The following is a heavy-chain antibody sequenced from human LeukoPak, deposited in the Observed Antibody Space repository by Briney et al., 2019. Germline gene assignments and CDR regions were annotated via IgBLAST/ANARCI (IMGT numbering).Heavy chain of an antibody. V-gene: IGHV1-46*01. CDR2: INPSDGDT. D-gene: IGHD3-16*01. Sequence: ASVKVSCKASRYSFTSYYIHWVRQAPGEGLEWLGIINPSDGDTLYAQMFKGRVTLTRDTSTSTVYMELSSLKSEDTAVYFCARDQGRAADYVWGSYFDYWGQGALATVSS. CDR3: ARDQGRAADYVWGSYFDY. CDR1: RYSFTSYY. J-gene: IGHJ4*02.